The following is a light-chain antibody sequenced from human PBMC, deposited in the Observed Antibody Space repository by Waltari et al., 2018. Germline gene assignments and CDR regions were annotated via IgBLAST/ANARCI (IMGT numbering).Light chain of an antibody. CDR3: QHYGSSPIT. V-gene: IGKV3-20*01. CDR1: QSVTSSY. CDR2: GAS. J-gene: IGKJ5*01. Sequence: EFVLTQSPGTLSLSPGERATLSCRASQSVTSSYLAWYQQKPGQAPRLLIYGASSRATGIPDRFSGSWSGTDFTLSISRLEAEDFAVYYCQHYGSSPITFGQGTRLDIK.